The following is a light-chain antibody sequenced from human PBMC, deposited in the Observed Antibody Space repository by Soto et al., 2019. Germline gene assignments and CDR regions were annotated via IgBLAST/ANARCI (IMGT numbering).Light chain of an antibody. J-gene: IGKJ1*01. V-gene: IGKV1-39*01. CDR2: GAS. CDR3: QQSYSTLWT. Sequence: DIQMTQSPSSLSASIGDRVTITCRASQSISIYLNWYQQKPGRAPNLLIFGASTLQSGVPSRFSGSGSGTDFTLTISSLQPEDFATYYCQQSYSTLWTFGQGTKVDIK. CDR1: QSISIY.